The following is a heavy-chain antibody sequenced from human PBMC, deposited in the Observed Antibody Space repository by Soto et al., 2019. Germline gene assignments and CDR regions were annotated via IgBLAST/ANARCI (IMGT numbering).Heavy chain of an antibody. CDR1: GGSISSSSYY. D-gene: IGHD3-22*01. CDR2: IYYSGRT. Sequence: SETLSLTCTVSGGSISSSSYYWGWIRQPPGKGLEWIGSIYYSGRTYYNPSLKSRVTISVDTSKNQFSLKLSSVTAADTAVYYCARLNYYDSSGYYYYYGMDVCGQGTTVTVSS. V-gene: IGHV4-39*01. CDR3: ARLNYYDSSGYYYYYGMDV. J-gene: IGHJ6*02.